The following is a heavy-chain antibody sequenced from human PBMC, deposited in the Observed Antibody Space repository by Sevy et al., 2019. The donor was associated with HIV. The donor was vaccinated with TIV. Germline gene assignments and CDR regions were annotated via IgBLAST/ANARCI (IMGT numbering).Heavy chain of an antibody. V-gene: IGHV4-30-4*01. D-gene: IGHD5-18*01. Sequence: KQSQTLSLTCTVSGGSISSGDYYWSWIRQPPGKGLEWIGYIYYSGSTYYNPSLKSRVTISVDTSKNQFSLKLSSVTAADTAVYYCARAEWIQLWLEGGNWFDPWGQGTLVTVSS. CDR3: ARAEWIQLWLEGGNWFDP. J-gene: IGHJ5*02. CDR2: IYYSGST. CDR1: GGSISSGDYY.